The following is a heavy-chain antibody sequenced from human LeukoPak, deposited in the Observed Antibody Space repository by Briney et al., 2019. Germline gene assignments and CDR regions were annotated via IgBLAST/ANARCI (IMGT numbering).Heavy chain of an antibody. J-gene: IGHJ4*02. V-gene: IGHV3-74*03. Sequence: GGSLRLSCAASGFTFSSYAMSWVRQVPGKRLVWVSRISGDGSSTTYADSVKGRFTISRDNAKNTLYLQMSSLRAEDTAVYYCVRDRETTVTTLDFWGQGTVVTVSS. D-gene: IGHD4-11*01. CDR3: VRDRETTVTTLDF. CDR1: GFTFSSYA. CDR2: ISGDGSST.